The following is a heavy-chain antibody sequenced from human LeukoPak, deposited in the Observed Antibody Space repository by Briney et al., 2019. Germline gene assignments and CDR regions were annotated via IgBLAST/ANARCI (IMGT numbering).Heavy chain of an antibody. CDR3: ARDRSSTGNFDC. Sequence: PSESLSLTCTVSGGSIGGSGYFWAWLRQPPGKGLEWFGGIYSSGSTYLNPSLESRVTMSVDASKNQFSLKLSSVTAAGTAVYYCARDRSSTGNFDCWGQGTLVTVSS. J-gene: IGHJ4*02. CDR1: GGSIGGSGYF. D-gene: IGHD2-2*01. CDR2: IYSSGST. V-gene: IGHV4-39*07.